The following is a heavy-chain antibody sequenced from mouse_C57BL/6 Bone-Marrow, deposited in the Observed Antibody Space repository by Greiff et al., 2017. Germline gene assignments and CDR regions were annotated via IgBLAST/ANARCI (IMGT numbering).Heavy chain of an antibody. V-gene: IGHV1-85*01. CDR3: ARLGIDDSSGYWYFDV. CDR1: GYTFTSYD. J-gene: IGHJ1*03. Sequence: QVQLQQSGPELVKPGASVKLSCKASGYTFTSYDINWVKQRPGTGLEWIGCIYPSDGGTKYNEKFKGKATLTVDTSSSTAYMELHSLTSEDSAVYYCARLGIDDSSGYWYFDVWGTGTTVTVSS. D-gene: IGHD1-1*01. CDR2: IYPSDGGT.